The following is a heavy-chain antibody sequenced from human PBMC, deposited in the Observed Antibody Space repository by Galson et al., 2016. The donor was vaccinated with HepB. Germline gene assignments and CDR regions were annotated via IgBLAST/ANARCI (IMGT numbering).Heavy chain of an antibody. J-gene: IGHJ4*02. CDR1: GFSLSTRGVG. V-gene: IGHV2-5*02. CDR2: IYWDDKK. D-gene: IGHD1-26*01. Sequence: PALVKPTQTLTLTCTFSGFSLSTRGVGVGWIRQPPGKALEWLAVIYWDDKKRYSPSLKSRLTITKDTSKNQVVLTMTNMDPVDTATYSRAHRLPDSGSYYDFNYWGQGTLVTVSS. CDR3: AHRLPDSGSYYDFNY.